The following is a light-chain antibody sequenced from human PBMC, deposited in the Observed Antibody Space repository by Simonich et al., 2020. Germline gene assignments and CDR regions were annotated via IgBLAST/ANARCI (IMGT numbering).Light chain of an antibody. J-gene: IGLJ3*02. CDR2: EGS. Sequence: QSALTNPASVSGSPGQSITIPCTGTSSDVGSYNLVSWYQQHQGKAPKPMIYEGSKRPSGFSNRFSGSKSGNTASLTISGLQAEDEADYYCCSYAGSSTWVFGGGTKLTVL. V-gene: IGLV2-23*01. CDR1: SSDVGSYNL. CDR3: CSYAGSSTWV.